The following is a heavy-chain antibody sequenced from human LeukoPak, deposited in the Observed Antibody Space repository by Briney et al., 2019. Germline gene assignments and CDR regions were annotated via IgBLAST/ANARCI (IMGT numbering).Heavy chain of an antibody. CDR2: ISSSSDYI. Sequence: PGGSLRLSSAASGFTFSSYSMNWVRQAPGKGLEWVSSISSSSDYIHYTDSLKGRFTISRDNAKNSLYLQMNSLRDEDTAVYYCARDFYDSSGYSHDYWGQGTLVTVSS. V-gene: IGHV3-21*01. D-gene: IGHD3-22*01. J-gene: IGHJ4*02. CDR1: GFTFSSYS. CDR3: ARDFYDSSGYSHDY.